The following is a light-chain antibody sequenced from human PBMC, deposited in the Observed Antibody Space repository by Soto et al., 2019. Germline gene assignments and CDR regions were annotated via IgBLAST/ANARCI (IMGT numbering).Light chain of an antibody. J-gene: IGKJ3*01. CDR2: RAS. CDR1: LSVSSCY. V-gene: IGKV3-20*01. CDR3: QQYGSSPLT. Sequence: EIVLTQSPGTLSLSPGERATLSCRASLSVSSCYLAWYQQKPGQDPRLLIYRASSRATGIPDRFSGSGSGTDFTLTISRLEPEDFAVYYCQQYGSSPLTFGPGTKVDIK.